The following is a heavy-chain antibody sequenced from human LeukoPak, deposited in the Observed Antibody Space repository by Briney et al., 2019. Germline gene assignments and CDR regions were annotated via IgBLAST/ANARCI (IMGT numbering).Heavy chain of an antibody. CDR2: IYSGGNT. CDR3: VRRANTHWGLVS. D-gene: IGHD7-27*01. CDR1: GFTVSSSY. J-gene: IGHJ5*02. V-gene: IGHV3-53*01. Sequence: GGSLRLSCAASGFTVSSSYMTWVRQAPGKGLEWVSVIYSGGNTYYADSVKGRFTFSRDNSRSTICLQMNNLRAEDTAIYYCVRRANTHWGLVSWGEGTLVTVSS.